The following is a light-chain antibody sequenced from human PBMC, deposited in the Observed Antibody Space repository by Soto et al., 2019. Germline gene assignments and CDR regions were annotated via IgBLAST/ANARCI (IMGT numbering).Light chain of an antibody. J-gene: IGKJ4*01. CDR2: GAS. V-gene: IGKV3-15*01. CDR1: QSVSSN. Sequence: EIVMTQSPATLSVSPGERATLSCRASQSVSSNLAWYQQKPGQAPRLLIYGASTRATGIPARFSGSGSGTEFTLTISSLQSEDFAVYDCQQYNNWPLLFGGGTKVEIK. CDR3: QQYNNWPLL.